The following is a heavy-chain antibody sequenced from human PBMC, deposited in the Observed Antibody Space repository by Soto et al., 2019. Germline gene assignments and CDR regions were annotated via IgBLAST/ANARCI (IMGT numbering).Heavy chain of an antibody. J-gene: IGHJ4*02. CDR1: GFTFDDYA. CDR3: VRSKGGYSYGTPFDY. Sequence: GGSLRLSCAASGFTFDDYAMYWVRQVLGKGLEWVSSISWNSGNIGYADSVKGRFTTSRDNAENSLYLQMNSLRPEDTALYYCVRSKGGYSYGTPFDYWGLGTLVTVSS. CDR2: ISWNSGNI. D-gene: IGHD5-18*01. V-gene: IGHV3-9*01.